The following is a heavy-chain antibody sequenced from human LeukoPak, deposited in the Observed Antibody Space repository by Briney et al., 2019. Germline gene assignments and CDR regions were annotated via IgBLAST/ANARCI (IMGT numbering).Heavy chain of an antibody. J-gene: IGHJ6*02. CDR2: IYHSGST. D-gene: IGHD3-3*01. CDR3: ARSTEDYDFWSGTKPYGMDV. V-gene: IGHV4-59*01. CDR1: GGSISSYY. Sequence: SETLSLTCTVSGGSISSYYWSWIRRPPGKGLEWIGYIYHSGSTNYNPSLKSRVTISVDTSKNQFSLKLSSVTAADTAVYYCARSTEDYDFWSGTKPYGMDVWGQGTTVTVSS.